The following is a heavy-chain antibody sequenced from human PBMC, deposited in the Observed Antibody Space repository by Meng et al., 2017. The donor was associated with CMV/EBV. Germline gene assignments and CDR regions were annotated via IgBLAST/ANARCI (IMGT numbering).Heavy chain of an antibody. CDR2: INSDGSSK. D-gene: IGHD1-20*01. V-gene: IGHV3-74*01. CDR1: GFTFSSYW. CDR3: ARVHLYNWNYYGMDV. J-gene: IGHJ6*02. Sequence: GESLKISCAASGFTFSSYWMHWVRQAPGKGLEWVSRINSDGSSKSYADSVKGRFTISRDNAKNTLYLQMNSLRAEDTAVYYCARVHLYNWNYYGMDVWGQGTTVTVSS.